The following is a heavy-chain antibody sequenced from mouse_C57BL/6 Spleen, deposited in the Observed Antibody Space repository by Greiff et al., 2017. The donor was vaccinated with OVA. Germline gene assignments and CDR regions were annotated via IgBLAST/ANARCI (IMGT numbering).Heavy chain of an antibody. CDR2: ISDGGGYT. Sequence: EVKLVESGGGLVKPGGSLKLSCAASGFTFSSYAMSWVRQTPEKRLEWVATISDGGGYTYYPDNVKGRFTISRDNATNNLYLQMSHLKSEDTAMYYCASDSPYYYGSSYSYWYFDVWGTGTTVTVSS. J-gene: IGHJ1*03. D-gene: IGHD1-1*01. V-gene: IGHV5-4*03. CDR3: ASDSPYYYGSSYSYWYFDV. CDR1: GFTFSSYA.